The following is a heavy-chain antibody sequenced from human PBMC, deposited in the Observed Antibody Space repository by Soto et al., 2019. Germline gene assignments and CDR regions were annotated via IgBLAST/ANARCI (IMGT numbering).Heavy chain of an antibody. D-gene: IGHD6-19*01. J-gene: IGHJ4*02. Sequence: EVQLLESGGGLVQPGGSLRLSCAASGFTFSSYAMSWVRQAPGKGLEWVSVISGSGDSTYYADSVKGRFTISRDNSKNTLFLQMNSLRAEDRAVYYCARRTSGWYLDYWGQGTLVTVSS. CDR2: ISGSGDST. CDR3: ARRTSGWYLDY. V-gene: IGHV3-23*01. CDR1: GFTFSSYA.